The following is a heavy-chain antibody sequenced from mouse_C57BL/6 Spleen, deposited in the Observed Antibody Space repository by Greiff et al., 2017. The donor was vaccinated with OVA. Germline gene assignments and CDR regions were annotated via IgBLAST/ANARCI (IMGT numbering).Heavy chain of an antibody. CDR1: GYTFTDYN. J-gene: IGHJ1*03. Sequence: VQLQQSGPELVKPGASVKIPCKASGYTFTDYNMDWVKQSHGKSLEWIGDINPNNGGTIYNQKFKGKATLTVDKSSSTAYMELRSRTSEDTAVYYCARGWDWYFDVWGTGTTVTVSS. CDR2: INPNNGGT. CDR3: ARGWDWYFDV. D-gene: IGHD3-3*01. V-gene: IGHV1-18*01.